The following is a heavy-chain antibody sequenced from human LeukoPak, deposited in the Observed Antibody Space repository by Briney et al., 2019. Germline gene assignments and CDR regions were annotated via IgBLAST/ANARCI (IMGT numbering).Heavy chain of an antibody. D-gene: IGHD5-12*01. CDR1: GFTFSSYW. CDR2: INTDGSST. V-gene: IGHV3-74*01. J-gene: IGHJ4*02. Sequence: QPGGSLRLFCAASGFTFSSYWMHWVRQAPGKGLVWLSRINTDGSSTNYADSVKGRFTISRDNAKNTLYLEMNSLRAEDTAVYYCAPSKYSGYLDYWGQGTLVTASS. CDR3: APSKYSGYLDY.